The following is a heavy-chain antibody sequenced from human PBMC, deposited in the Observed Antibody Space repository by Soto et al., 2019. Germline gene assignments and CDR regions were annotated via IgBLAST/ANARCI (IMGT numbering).Heavy chain of an antibody. CDR3: AREWSAAGHFYGMDV. CDR1: GYTFTSYD. CDR2: MNTKSDDT. V-gene: IGHV1-8*01. D-gene: IGHD6-13*01. Sequence: QVQLVQSGAEVKKPGASVQVSCKTSGYTFTSYDINWVRQAPGQGLEWVGWMNTKSDDTRSAQKFRGRLTLTSAKSMRAVYMKLSNLRPDDTAVYYCAREWSAAGHFYGMDVWGQGTTVAVSS. J-gene: IGHJ6*02.